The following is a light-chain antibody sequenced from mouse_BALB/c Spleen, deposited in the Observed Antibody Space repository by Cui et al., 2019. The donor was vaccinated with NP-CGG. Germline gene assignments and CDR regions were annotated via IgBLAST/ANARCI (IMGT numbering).Light chain of an antibody. CDR2: STN. J-gene: IGLJ1*01. CDR1: TGAVTTNNY. V-gene: IGLV1*01. Sequence: QAVVTQESALTTSPGETVTLTCRSRTGAVTTNNYANWVQEKPDHLFTGPIGSTNNRAPGVPARFSGSLIGDKAALTITGAQTEDEAIYFCALWYSNHWVFGGGTKLAVL. CDR3: ALWYSNHWV.